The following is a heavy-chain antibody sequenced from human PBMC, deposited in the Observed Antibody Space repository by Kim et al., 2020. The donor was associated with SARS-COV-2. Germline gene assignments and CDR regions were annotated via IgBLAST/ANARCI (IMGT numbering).Heavy chain of an antibody. V-gene: IGHV6-1*01. CDR2: WYN. J-gene: IGHJ3*02. Sequence: WYNEYAVSVKSRITINPDTSKNQFSLQLNSVTPEDTAVYYCASSRGTFDIWGQGTMVTVSS. D-gene: IGHD2-2*01. CDR3: ASSRGTFDI.